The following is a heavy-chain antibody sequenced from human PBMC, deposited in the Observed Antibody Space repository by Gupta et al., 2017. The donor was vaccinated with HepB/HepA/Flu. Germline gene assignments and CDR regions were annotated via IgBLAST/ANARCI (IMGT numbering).Heavy chain of an antibody. CDR1: GFPLSDKY. D-gene: IGHD3-10*01. Sequence: EVQVVESGGGLIQPGGSLRLSCVVSGFPLSDKYVSWVRQAPGKGLEWVSVIFNSGSTYYADSVKGRFTISRDNSINTVYLQMNSLRAEDTALFYCARHSHFYGSGSAMDVWGKGTAVTVSS. J-gene: IGHJ6*03. CDR2: IFNSGST. V-gene: IGHV3-53*01. CDR3: ARHSHFYGSGSAMDV.